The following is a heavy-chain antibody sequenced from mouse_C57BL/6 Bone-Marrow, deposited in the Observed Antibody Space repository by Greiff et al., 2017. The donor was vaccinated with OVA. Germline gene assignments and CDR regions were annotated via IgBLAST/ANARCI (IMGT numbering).Heavy chain of an antibody. V-gene: IGHV1-26*01. J-gene: IGHJ3*01. CDR1: GYTFTDYY. CDR2: INPNNGGT. Sequence: VQLQQSGPELVKPGASVKISCKASGYTFTDYYMNWVKQSHGKSLEWIGDINPNNGGTSYNQKFKGKATLTVDKSSSTAYMELRSLTSEDSAVYYCAGFPRAYWGQGTLVTVSA. CDR3: AGFPRAY.